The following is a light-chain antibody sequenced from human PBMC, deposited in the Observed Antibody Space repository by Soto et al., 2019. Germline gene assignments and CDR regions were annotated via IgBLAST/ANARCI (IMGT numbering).Light chain of an antibody. CDR3: QQRSNWPLIT. CDR2: DAS. Sequence: EIVLTQSPDTLSLSPGERATLSCRASQSVSSYLAWYQQKPGQAPRLLIYDASNRATGIPARFSGSGSGTDFTLTISSLEPEDFAVYYCQQRSNWPLITFGQGTRLEI. V-gene: IGKV3-11*01. CDR1: QSVSSY. J-gene: IGKJ5*01.